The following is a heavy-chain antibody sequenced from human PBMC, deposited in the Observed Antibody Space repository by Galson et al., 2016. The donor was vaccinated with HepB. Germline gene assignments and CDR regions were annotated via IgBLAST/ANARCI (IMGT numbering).Heavy chain of an antibody. CDR2: IRSKAYGGTT. J-gene: IGHJ6*02. D-gene: IGHD2-15*01. CDR1: GFIFGDYA. Sequence: SLRLSCAASGFIFGDYAMRWFRQAPGKGLEWVSFIRSKAYGGTTKYAASVKGRFTISRDDSKSIAYLQMNSLKTEDTAVYYCTRERAFHCSSSSCSPYYGMDVWGQGTTVTVSS. CDR3: TRERAFHCSSSSCSPYYGMDV. V-gene: IGHV3-49*03.